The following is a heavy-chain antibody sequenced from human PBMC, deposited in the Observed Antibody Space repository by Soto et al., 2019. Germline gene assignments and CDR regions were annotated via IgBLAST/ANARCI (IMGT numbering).Heavy chain of an antibody. D-gene: IGHD2-2*01. V-gene: IGHV4-4*02. Sequence: SETLSLTCAVSGGSISSSNWWHWVRQPPGKGLEWIGEIHHSGTTNYNPSLKSRVAISVDKSKNQFSLKLNSVTAADTAVYYCARVRQYCSGTSCYLDPWGQGTLVTVS. J-gene: IGHJ5*02. CDR2: IHHSGTT. CDR1: GGSISSSNW. CDR3: ARVRQYCSGTSCYLDP.